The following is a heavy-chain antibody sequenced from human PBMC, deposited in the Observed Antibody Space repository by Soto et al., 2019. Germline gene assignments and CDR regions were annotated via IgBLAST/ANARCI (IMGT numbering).Heavy chain of an antibody. Sequence: QVQLQESGPGLVKPSQTLSLTCTVSGGSISTGGYYWTWIRQHPGKGLEWIGYIYYSGSTYYNPSRKSRVTTSVDTYKNQFSLKRRSVTAADTAVYYCARGLSVTLFDNWGQGTLVTVSS. V-gene: IGHV4-31*03. D-gene: IGHD4-17*01. CDR2: IYYSGST. CDR3: ARGLSVTLFDN. CDR1: GGSISTGGYY. J-gene: IGHJ4*02.